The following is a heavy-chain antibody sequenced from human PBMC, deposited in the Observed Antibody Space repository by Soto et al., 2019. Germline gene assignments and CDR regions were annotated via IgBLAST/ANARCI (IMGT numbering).Heavy chain of an antibody. D-gene: IGHD1-26*01. Sequence: SVKVSCKTSGGTFKSYVISWVRQAPGQGLEWMGGIIPIFVTVNYAQNFQGRVTITADESTSTASMELSSLRSEDTAVYYFAGVFSDENSQYYFAYWGQGTLVTVSS. CDR2: IIPIFVTV. J-gene: IGHJ4*02. CDR3: AGVFSDENSQYYFAY. CDR1: GGTFKSYV. V-gene: IGHV1-69*13.